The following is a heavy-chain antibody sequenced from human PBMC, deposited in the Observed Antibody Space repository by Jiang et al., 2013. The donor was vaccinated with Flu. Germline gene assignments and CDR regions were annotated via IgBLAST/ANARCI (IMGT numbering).Heavy chain of an antibody. CDR1: GFSFNDYF. CDR3: VRGSDFWSGSTDY. D-gene: IGHD3-3*01. J-gene: IGHJ4*02. Sequence: VQLVESGGGWVKPGGSLRLSCAGSGFSFNDYFMTWIRQAPGKGLEWIAYISGSSTYTNYADSVKGRFTISRDNAENSVSLQMAGLTAEDTATYYCVRGSDFWSGSTDYWGQGTQVTVAS. CDR2: ISGSSTYT. V-gene: IGHV3-11*06.